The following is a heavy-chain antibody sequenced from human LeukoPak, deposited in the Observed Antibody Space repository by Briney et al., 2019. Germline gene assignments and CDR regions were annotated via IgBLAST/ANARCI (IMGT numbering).Heavy chain of an antibody. V-gene: IGHV4-34*01. CDR3: ARGLRLDYLYYFDY. CDR1: GGSFSDYY. Sequence: PSETLSLTCAVYGGSFSDYYWSWIRQPPGKGLEWIGEINHSGSTNYNPSLKSRVTMSVDTSKNQFSLKVSSVTAADTTVYYCARGLRLDYLYYFDYWGQGTLVTVSS. D-gene: IGHD3-10*01. CDR2: INHSGST. J-gene: IGHJ4*02.